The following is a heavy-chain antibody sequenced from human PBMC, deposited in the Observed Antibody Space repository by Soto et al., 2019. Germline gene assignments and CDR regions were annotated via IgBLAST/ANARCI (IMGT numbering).Heavy chain of an antibody. CDR1: RFTFDDYA. CDR3: VKDFGYYYDYAFDV. V-gene: IGHV3-9*01. Sequence: EVQLEESGGGLVQAGMSLRLSCAASRFTFDDYALHWVRQAPGKGLEWVSGISWNIAIISYADSVKGRFSITRDNAKKYVYLQMDSLRPEDTALYYCVKDFGYYYDYAFDVWCQGTMVTVSP. D-gene: IGHD3-22*01. J-gene: IGHJ3*01. CDR2: ISWNIAII.